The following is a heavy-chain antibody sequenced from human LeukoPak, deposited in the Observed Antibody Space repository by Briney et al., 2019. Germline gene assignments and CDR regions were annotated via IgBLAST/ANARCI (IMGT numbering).Heavy chain of an antibody. CDR2: ISAYNGNT. J-gene: IGHJ4*02. Sequence: ASVKVSCKASGYTFTSYDINWVRQAPGQGLEWMEWISAYNGNTNYAQKLQGRVTMTTDTSTSTAYMELRSLRSDDTAVYYCARDRSFTYYSIWGQGTLVTVSS. V-gene: IGHV1-18*01. CDR1: GYTFTSYD. D-gene: IGHD3-10*01. CDR3: ARDRSFTYYSI.